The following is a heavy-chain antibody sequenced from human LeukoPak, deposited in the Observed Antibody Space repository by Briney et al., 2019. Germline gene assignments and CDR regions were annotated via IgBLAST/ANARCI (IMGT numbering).Heavy chain of an antibody. Sequence: GESLKISCQGSGYSFTSYWIGWVRQMPGKGLEWMGIIYPGDSDTRYSPSFQGQVTISADKSISTAYLQWNSLKASDTAMYYCARHTYGSGTYNLDYWGQGALVIVPS. D-gene: IGHD3-10*01. CDR1: GYSFTSYW. CDR2: IYPGDSDT. V-gene: IGHV5-51*01. J-gene: IGHJ4*02. CDR3: ARHTYGSGTYNLDY.